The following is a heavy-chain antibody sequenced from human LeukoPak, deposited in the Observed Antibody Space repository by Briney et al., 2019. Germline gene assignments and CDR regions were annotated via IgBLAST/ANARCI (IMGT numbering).Heavy chain of an antibody. CDR2: IKSKTDGGTT. CDR1: GFTFSNVW. J-gene: IGHJ4*02. CDR3: ASMYSSSWSFDY. D-gene: IGHD6-13*01. Sequence: GGSLRLSCAASGFTFSNVWMNWVRQAPGKGLEWVGRIKSKTDGGTTDCAAPVKGRFTISRDNSKNTLYLQMNSLRAEDTAVYYCASMYSSSWSFDYWGQGTLVTVSS. V-gene: IGHV3-15*07.